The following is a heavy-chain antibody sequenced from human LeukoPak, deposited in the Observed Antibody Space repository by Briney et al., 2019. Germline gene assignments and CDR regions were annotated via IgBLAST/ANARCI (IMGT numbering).Heavy chain of an antibody. Sequence: GQSLRLSCAASGFTFSSYWMSWVRQAPGKGLEWVANIKPDGREKYYLDSVKGRFTISRDNVKKSLYLQMNSLRAEDTAVYYCARGDFNDNGDYVDAFDIWGHGTMVTVSS. CDR3: ARGDFNDNGDYVDAFDI. CDR1: GFTFSSYW. CDR2: IKPDGREK. V-gene: IGHV3-7*01. D-gene: IGHD4-17*01. J-gene: IGHJ3*02.